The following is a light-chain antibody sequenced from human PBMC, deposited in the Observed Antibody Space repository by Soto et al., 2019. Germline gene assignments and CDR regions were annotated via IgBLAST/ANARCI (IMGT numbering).Light chain of an antibody. J-gene: IGKJ4*01. V-gene: IGKV3-11*01. CDR2: DAS. Sequence: EIVLTQSPATLSLSPGERATLSRRASQSVRSYIAWYQQKPGQAPRLLIYDASNRATDIPARFSASGSGTDFTLTISSLEPEDFALYYCQQRNYWPLTFGGGTKVEIK. CDR1: QSVRSY. CDR3: QQRNYWPLT.